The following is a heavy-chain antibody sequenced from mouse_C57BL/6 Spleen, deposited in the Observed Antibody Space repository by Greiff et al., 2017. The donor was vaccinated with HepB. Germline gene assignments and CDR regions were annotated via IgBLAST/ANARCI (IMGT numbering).Heavy chain of an antibody. D-gene: IGHD1-1*01. Sequence: EVQLQQSGPELVKPGASVKISCKASGYTFTDYYMNWVKQSHGKSLEWIGDINPNNGGTSYNQKFKGKATLTVDKSSSTAYMELRSLTSEDSAVYYCARGKIGYGSRGYFDVWGTGTTVTVSS. CDR1: GYTFTDYY. CDR3: ARGKIGYGSRGYFDV. V-gene: IGHV1-26*01. CDR2: INPNNGGT. J-gene: IGHJ1*03.